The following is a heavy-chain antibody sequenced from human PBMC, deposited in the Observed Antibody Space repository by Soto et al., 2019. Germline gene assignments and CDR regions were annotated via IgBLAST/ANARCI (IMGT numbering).Heavy chain of an antibody. J-gene: IGHJ4*02. CDR2: IYYSGSP. V-gene: IGHV4-39*01. CDR1: GGSITSTRYY. D-gene: IGHD3-22*01. Sequence: QLQLQASGPGLVKPSETLSLTCTVSGGSITSTRYYWGWIRQPPGKGLEWIASIYYSGSPYYNPSLKSRVTMSVDTSKNQFSLKLSSVTAADTALYYCARLLYDSRGYYYFDYWGQGTLVTVSS. CDR3: ARLLYDSRGYYYFDY.